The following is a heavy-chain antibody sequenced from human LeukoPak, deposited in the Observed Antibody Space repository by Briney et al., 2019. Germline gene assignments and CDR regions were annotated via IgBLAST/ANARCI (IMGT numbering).Heavy chain of an antibody. D-gene: IGHD1-26*01. CDR1: GYSFTSYW. J-gene: IGHJ4*02. CDR2: IYPGDSDT. CDR3: ARAGIVGATSFDY. Sequence: HGESLKISCKGSGYSFTSYWIGWVRQIPGKGLEWMGIIYPGDSDTRYSPSFQGQVTISADKSLSTAYLQWSSLKASDTAMYYCARAGIVGATSFDYWGQGTLVTVSS. V-gene: IGHV5-51*01.